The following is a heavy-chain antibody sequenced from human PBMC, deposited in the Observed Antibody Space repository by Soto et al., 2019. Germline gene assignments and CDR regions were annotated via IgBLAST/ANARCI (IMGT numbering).Heavy chain of an antibody. D-gene: IGHD3-16*02. CDR3: ATVRGYRQDFDAFDI. V-gene: IGHV3-30-3*01. Sequence: QVHLVESGGGVVQPGRSLRLSCAASGFSFSNYAMHWVRQAPGKGLEWVAIISYDGSNKYYADSVKGRFTISRDNSKNTLYLQMSNLRAEDTAVYYCATVRGYRQDFDAFDIWGQGTMVTVSS. J-gene: IGHJ3*02. CDR2: ISYDGSNK. CDR1: GFSFSNYA.